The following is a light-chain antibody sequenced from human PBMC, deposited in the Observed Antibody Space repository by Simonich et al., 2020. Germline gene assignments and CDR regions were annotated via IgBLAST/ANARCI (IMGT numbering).Light chain of an antibody. CDR1: SSDVGSYNL. CDR2: AGS. CDR3: CSYAGSSTVV. Sequence: QSALTQPASVSGSPGQSITISCTGTSSDVGSYNLVSWYQQHPGKAPKLMIYAGSKRHSGVSNRFSGSKSGNTASLTISGLQAEDEADYCCCSYAGSSTVVFGGGTKLTVL. V-gene: IGLV2-23*01. J-gene: IGLJ2*01.